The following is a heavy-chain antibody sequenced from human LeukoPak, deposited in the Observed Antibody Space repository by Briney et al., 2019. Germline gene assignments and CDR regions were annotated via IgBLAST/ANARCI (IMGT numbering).Heavy chain of an antibody. D-gene: IGHD1-26*01. Sequence: GGSLRLSCAASGFTFSSYGMHWVRQAPGKGLEWVAVISYDGSNKYYADSVKGRFTISRDNSKNTLYLQMNSLRAEDTAVYYCAKLGAVHFDYWGQGTLVTVSS. V-gene: IGHV3-30*18. CDR2: ISYDGSNK. CDR3: AKLGAVHFDY. CDR1: GFTFSSYG. J-gene: IGHJ4*02.